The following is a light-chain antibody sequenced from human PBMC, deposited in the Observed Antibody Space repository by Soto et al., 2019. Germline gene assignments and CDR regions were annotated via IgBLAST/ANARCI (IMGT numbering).Light chain of an antibody. CDR3: QQYGSSPYT. CDR1: QSVSSSY. CDR2: GAS. V-gene: IGKV3-20*01. Sequence: EIVLTQSPGTLSLSPGERATHSCRASQSVSSSYLAWYQQKPGQAPRLLIYGASSRATGIPDRFSGSGSGTDFTLTISRLEPEDFAVYYCQQYGSSPYTFSQGTKLEIK. J-gene: IGKJ2*01.